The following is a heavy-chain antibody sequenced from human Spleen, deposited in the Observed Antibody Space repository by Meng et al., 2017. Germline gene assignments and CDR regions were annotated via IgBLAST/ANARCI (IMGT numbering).Heavy chain of an antibody. D-gene: IGHD1-1*01. CDR1: GFTFPNHR. CDR3: TNDRLNH. V-gene: IGHV3-74*01. J-gene: IGHJ1*01. CDR2: VNPDGHDV. Sequence: GESLKISCAASGFTFPNHRMHWVRQVPGKGLVWVSRVNPDGHDVNYVHSVKGRFTISRDNAKDTVFLPMNNLSGDDTAVYYCTNDRLNHWGQGTLVTVSS.